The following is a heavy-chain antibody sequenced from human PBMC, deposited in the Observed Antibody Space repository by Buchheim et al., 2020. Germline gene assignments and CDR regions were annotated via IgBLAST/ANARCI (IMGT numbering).Heavy chain of an antibody. CDR3: AKALNVLMVYAFDI. D-gene: IGHD2-8*01. CDR1: GFTFSSYG. J-gene: IGHJ3*02. CDR2: ISYDGSNK. V-gene: IGHV3-30*18. Sequence: QVQLVESGGGVVQPGRSLRLSCAASGFTFSSYGMHWVRQAPGKGLEWVAVISYDGSNKYYADSVKGRFTISRDNSKNKLYLQMNSLRAEDTAVYYCAKALNVLMVYAFDIWGQGT.